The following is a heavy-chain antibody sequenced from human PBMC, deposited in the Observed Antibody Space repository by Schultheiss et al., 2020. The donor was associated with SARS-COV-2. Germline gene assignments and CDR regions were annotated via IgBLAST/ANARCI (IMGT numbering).Heavy chain of an antibody. J-gene: IGHJ5*02. CDR3: ARGGYCSGGSCYSDWFDP. D-gene: IGHD2-15*01. Sequence: ASVKVSCKASGYTFTSYYMHWVRQAPGQGLEWMGWMNPNSGNTNYAQKLQGRVTMTTDTSTSTAYMELRSLRSDDTAVYYCARGGYCSGGSCYSDWFDPWGQGTLVTVSS. CDR2: MNPNSGNT. V-gene: IGHV1-18*04. CDR1: GYTFTSYY.